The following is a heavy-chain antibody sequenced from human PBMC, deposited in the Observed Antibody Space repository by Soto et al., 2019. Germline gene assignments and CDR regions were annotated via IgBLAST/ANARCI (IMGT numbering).Heavy chain of an antibody. CDR2: ISWNSGSI. V-gene: IGHV3-9*01. J-gene: IGHJ6*03. Sequence: PGGSMRLSWAAAGFTFVDYAMRWVRQTPGKGLEWVSGISWNSGSIGYADSVKGRFTISRDNAKNSLYLQMNSLRAEDTALYYCAKSHGPKDYYMDVWGKGTTVTVSS. CDR3: AKSHGPKDYYMDV. CDR1: GFTFVDYA.